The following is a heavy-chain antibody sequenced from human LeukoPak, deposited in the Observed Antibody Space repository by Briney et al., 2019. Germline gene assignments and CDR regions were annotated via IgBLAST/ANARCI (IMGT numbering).Heavy chain of an antibody. V-gene: IGHV1-69*13. J-gene: IGHJ5*01. CDR1: GYTFTGYY. CDR3: ASRFLS. CDR2: IIPIFGTA. Sequence: SVKVTCKASGYTFTGYYIHWVRQAPGQGLEWMGGIIPIFGTANYAQKFQGRVTITADESTSTAYMELSSLRSEDTAVYYCASRFLSWGQGTLVTVSS.